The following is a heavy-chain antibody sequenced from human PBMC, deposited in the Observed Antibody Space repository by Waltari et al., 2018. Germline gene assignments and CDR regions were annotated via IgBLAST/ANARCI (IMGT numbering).Heavy chain of an antibody. CDR1: GGSISGYSY. Sequence: QVKLQQWGEGLVKPSETLSLTCAVYGGSISGYSYWSWIRQPPGKGLEWIGYIYGNSASTNYNPSLKNRVTISKDTSKNQFSLKLSSVTAADTAVYYCASGHRYCSSTYCSSGYFDYWGQGVLVTVSS. V-gene: IGHV4-59*12. J-gene: IGHJ4*02. CDR3: ASGHRYCSSTYCSSGYFDY. D-gene: IGHD2-2*01. CDR2: IYGNSAST.